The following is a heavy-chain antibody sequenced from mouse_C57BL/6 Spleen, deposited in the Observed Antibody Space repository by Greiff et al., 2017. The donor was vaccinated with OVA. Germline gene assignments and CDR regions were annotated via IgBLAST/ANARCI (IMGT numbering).Heavy chain of an antibody. J-gene: IGHJ4*01. Sequence: VKLMESGPELVKPGASVKISCKASGYAFSSSWMNWVKQRPGKGLEWIGRIYPGDGDTNYNGKFKGKATLTADKSSSTAYMQLSSLTSEDSAVYFCARETVVATDYAMDYWGQGTSVTVSS. V-gene: IGHV1-82*01. CDR3: ARETVVATDYAMDY. D-gene: IGHD1-1*01. CDR2: IYPGDGDT. CDR1: GYAFSSSW.